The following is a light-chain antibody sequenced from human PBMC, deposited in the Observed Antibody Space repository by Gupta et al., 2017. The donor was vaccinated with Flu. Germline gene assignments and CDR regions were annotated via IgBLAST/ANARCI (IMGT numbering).Light chain of an antibody. CDR1: QGIRTW. Sequence: GDRFTITGRASQGIRTWLAWYQQKPGQTPKLLIYQVSNLYSGVPSRFSGGASGADFTLTISNLQPDDSATYYCQQMNSYWYSFGQGTKVEIK. CDR2: QVS. V-gene: IGKV1-5*03. J-gene: IGKJ2*03. CDR3: QQMNSYWYS.